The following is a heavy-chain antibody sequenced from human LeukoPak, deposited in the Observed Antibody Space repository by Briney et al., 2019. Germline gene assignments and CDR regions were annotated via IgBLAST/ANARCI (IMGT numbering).Heavy chain of an antibody. D-gene: IGHD2-8*01. CDR2: LSRGGETT. CDR3: AKEQRIRHCSEGVCMEGYYFDY. CDR1: GFPFNMFA. V-gene: IGHV3-23*01. J-gene: IGHJ4*02. Sequence: TGGSLRLSCTGRGFPFNMFAMNWVRQAPGQGLEWASGLSRGGETTNYADSVKGRFTVSRDTSKNMVFLQMNDLRPEDTAVYYCAKEQRIRHCSEGVCMEGYYFDYWGQGALVTVSS.